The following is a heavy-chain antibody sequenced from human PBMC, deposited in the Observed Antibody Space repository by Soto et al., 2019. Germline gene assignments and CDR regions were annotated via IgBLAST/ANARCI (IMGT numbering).Heavy chain of an antibody. Sequence: QVQLVQSGAEVQKPGSSVKVSCKASGGTSSSYTISWVRQAPGQGLEWMGRIIPILGIANYAQKFQGRVTITADKSTSTAYMELSSLRSEDTAVYYCARFKMRYDILTGYSDAFDIWGQGTMVTVSS. J-gene: IGHJ3*02. CDR2: IIPILGIA. V-gene: IGHV1-69*02. D-gene: IGHD3-9*01. CDR3: ARFKMRYDILTGYSDAFDI. CDR1: GGTSSSYT.